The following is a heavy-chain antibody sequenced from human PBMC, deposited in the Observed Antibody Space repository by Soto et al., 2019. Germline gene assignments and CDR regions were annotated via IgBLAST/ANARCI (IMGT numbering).Heavy chain of an antibody. D-gene: IGHD6-6*01. CDR2: IWYDGSNK. J-gene: IGHJ6*02. CDR1: GFTFSSYG. V-gene: IGHV3-33*01. CDR3: ARDFFGIGSSSLANPSYGMDV. Sequence: GGSLRLSCAASGFTFSSYGMHWVRQAPGKGLEWVAVIWYDGSNKYYADSVKGRFTISRDNSKNTLYLQMNSLRAEDTAVYYCARDFFGIGSSSLANPSYGMDVWGQGTTVTVSS.